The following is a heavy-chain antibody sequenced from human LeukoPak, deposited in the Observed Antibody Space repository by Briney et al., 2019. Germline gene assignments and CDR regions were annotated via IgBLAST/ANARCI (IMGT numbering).Heavy chain of an antibody. J-gene: IGHJ4*02. CDR1: GGSISSSNW. V-gene: IGHV4-4*02. Sequence: NPSGTLSPTCAVSGGSISSSNWWSWVRQPPGKGLEWIGEIYHSGSTNYNPSLKSRVTISVDTSKNQFSLKLSSVTAADTAVYYCARRAVEGELLLPYFAGGYYFDYWGQGTLVTVSS. CDR3: ARRAVEGELLLPYFAGGYYFDY. D-gene: IGHD1-26*01. CDR2: IYHSGST.